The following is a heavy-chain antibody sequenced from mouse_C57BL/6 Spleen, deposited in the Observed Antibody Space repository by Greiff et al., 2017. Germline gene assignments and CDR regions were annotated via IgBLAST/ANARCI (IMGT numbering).Heavy chain of an antibody. V-gene: IGHV5-15*01. CDR1: GFTFSDYG. J-gene: IGHJ1*03. CDR3: ARQDDYEYFDV. Sequence: EVQRVESGGGLVQPGGSLKLSCAASGFTFSDYGMAWVRQAPRKGPEWVAFISNLAYSIYYAATVPGRFTISRENSNNTLYLEMSRRRSEDTAVYYCARQDDYEYFDVWGTGTTVTVSS. D-gene: IGHD2-4*01. CDR2: ISNLAYSI.